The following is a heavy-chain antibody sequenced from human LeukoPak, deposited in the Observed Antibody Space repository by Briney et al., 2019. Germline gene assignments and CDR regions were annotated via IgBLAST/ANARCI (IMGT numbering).Heavy chain of an antibody. V-gene: IGHV3-33*06. CDR2: IWYDGSNK. Sequence: GGSLRLSCAASGFTFSSYGMHWVRQAPGKGLEWVAVIWYDGSNKYYADSVKGRFTISRDNSKNTLYLQMNSLRAEDTAVYYCANLPTPNYFDYWGQGTLVTVSS. CDR1: GFTFSSYG. CDR3: ANLPTPNYFDY. J-gene: IGHJ4*02.